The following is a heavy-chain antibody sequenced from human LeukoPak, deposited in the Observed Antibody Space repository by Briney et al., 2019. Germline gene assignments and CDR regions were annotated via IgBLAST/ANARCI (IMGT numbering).Heavy chain of an antibody. CDR1: GFTFGSYE. CDR2: ISSSGSTI. V-gene: IGHV3-48*03. D-gene: IGHD3-10*02. CDR3: AELGITMIGGV. J-gene: IGHJ6*04. Sequence: PGGSLRLSCAASGFTFGSYEMSWVRQAPGKGLEWVSYISSSGSTIYYADSVKGRFTISRDNAKNSLYLQMNSLRAEDTAVYYCAELGITMIGGVWGKGTTVTISS.